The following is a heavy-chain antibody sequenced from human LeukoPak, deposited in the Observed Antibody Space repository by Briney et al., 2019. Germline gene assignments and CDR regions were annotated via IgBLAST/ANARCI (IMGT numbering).Heavy chain of an antibody. D-gene: IGHD2-15*01. CDR1: GFSFTKFA. CDR2: MGHTGDT. J-gene: IGHJ3*01. V-gene: IGHV3-23*01. Sequence: GGSLRLSCAGSGFSFTKFAMTWVRQAPGKGLEWVSSMGHTGDTYYLDSVKGRFSLSRDVSKSMVSLQMSTLRVDDTAVYFCAKATPYGTTWAGGFDLWGQGTMVTVSS. CDR3: AKATPYGTTWAGGFDL.